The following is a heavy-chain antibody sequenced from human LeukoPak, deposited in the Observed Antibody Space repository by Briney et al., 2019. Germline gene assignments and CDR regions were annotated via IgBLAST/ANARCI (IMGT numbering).Heavy chain of an antibody. CDR2: IYYSGST. CDR1: GGSISSYY. V-gene: IGHV4-59*01. J-gene: IGHJ4*02. Sequence: PSETLSLTCTVSGGSISSYYWSWIRQPPGKGLEWIGYIYYSGSTNYNPSLKGRVTISVDTSKNQFSLKLSSVTAADTAVYYCASVGSSGWDYYFDYWGQGTLVTVSS. D-gene: IGHD6-19*01. CDR3: ASVGSSGWDYYFDY.